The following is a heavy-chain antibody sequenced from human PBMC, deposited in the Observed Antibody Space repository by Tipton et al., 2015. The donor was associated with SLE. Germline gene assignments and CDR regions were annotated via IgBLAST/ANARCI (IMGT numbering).Heavy chain of an antibody. CDR1: GASISSHY. Sequence: TLSLTCNVSGASISSHYWSWIRQPPGKGLEWIGYIYYSGNTDYNPSLKSRVTISVDTSKNQFSLNLRSLTAADTAVYYCARAFCSSTRCYMGSYYQYYGLDIWGQGPRSPSP. V-gene: IGHV4-59*11. CDR2: IYYSGNT. CDR3: ARAFCSSTRCYMGSYYQYYGLDI. D-gene: IGHD2-2*02. J-gene: IGHJ6*02.